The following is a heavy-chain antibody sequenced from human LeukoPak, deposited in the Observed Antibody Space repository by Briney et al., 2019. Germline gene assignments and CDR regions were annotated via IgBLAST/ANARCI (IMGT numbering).Heavy chain of an antibody. J-gene: IGHJ4*02. CDR3: ARGPVSSSGFFGY. CDR2: ISSSGGTT. CDR1: GFTFSDYH. V-gene: IGHV3-11*01. D-gene: IGHD6-19*01. Sequence: GGSLRLSCAASGFTFSDYHMSWIRQVPGKGLEWVSYISSSGGTTSYADSVKGRFTISRDNAKNSLYLQMNSLRAEDTAVYYCARGPVSSSGFFGYWGQGTLVTVSS.